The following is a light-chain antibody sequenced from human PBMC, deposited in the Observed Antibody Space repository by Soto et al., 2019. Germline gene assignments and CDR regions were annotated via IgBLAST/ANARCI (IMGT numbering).Light chain of an antibody. CDR1: SSDVGAYNY. CDR3: SSYTSSNTLV. CDR2: EIR. V-gene: IGLV2-14*01. J-gene: IGLJ2*01. Sequence: QSALTQPASVSGSPGQSITISCTGTSSDVGAYNYVSWYQQHPGTAPKLMIFEIRDRPSGVSNRFSGSKSGTTASLTISGLQDDDEADYYGSSYTSSNTLVFGGGTKLTVL.